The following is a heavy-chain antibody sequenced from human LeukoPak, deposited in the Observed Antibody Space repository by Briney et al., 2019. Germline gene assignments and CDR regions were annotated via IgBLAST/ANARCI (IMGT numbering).Heavy chain of an antibody. Sequence: SQTLSLTCTVSGGSISSGDYYWSWIRQPPGKGLEWIGYIYYSGSTYYNPSLKSRVTISVDTSKNQFSLKLSSVTAADTAVYYCARVVGSGFYLDSWGQGTLVTVSS. J-gene: IGHJ4*02. CDR2: IYYSGST. D-gene: IGHD3-22*01. V-gene: IGHV4-30-4*01. CDR1: GGSISSGDYY. CDR3: ARVVGSGFYLDS.